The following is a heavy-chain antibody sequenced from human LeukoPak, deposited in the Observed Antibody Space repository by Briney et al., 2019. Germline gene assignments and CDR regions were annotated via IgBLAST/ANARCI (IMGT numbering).Heavy chain of an antibody. CDR2: ISAYNGNT. J-gene: IGHJ4*02. V-gene: IGHV1-18*01. CDR1: GYTFISYG. Sequence: ASVKVSCKASGYTFISYGISWVRQAPGQGLEWMGWISAYNGNTNYAQKLQGRVTMTTDTSTSTAYMELRSLRSDDTAVYYCARPRELVTSYYFDYWGQGTLVTVSS. D-gene: IGHD3-9*01. CDR3: ARPRELVTSYYFDY.